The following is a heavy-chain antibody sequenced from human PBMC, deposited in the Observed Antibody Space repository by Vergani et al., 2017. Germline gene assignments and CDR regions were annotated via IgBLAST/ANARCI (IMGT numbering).Heavy chain of an antibody. CDR1: GYSISSGYY. Sequence: QVQLQESGPGLVKPSETLSLTCAVSGYSISSGYYWGWIRQPPGKGLEWIGSIYHSGSTYYNPSLKSRVTISVDTSKNQFSLKLSSVTAADTAVYYCARGPHSSWYGPRWAPGGHYGMDVWGQGTTVTVSS. J-gene: IGHJ6*02. D-gene: IGHD6-13*01. CDR2: IYHSGST. CDR3: ARGPHSSWYGPRWAPGGHYGMDV. V-gene: IGHV4-38-2*01.